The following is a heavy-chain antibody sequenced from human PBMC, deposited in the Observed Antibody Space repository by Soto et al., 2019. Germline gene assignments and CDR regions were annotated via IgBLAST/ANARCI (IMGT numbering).Heavy chain of an antibody. Sequence: GASVKVSCKASGYTFTGYYMHWVRQAPGQGLEWMGWINPNSGGTNYAQKFQGRVTMTRDTSISTAYMEPSRLRSDDTAVYYCARGLGYCSSTSCYYYYYGMDVWGQGTTVTVSS. V-gene: IGHV1-2*02. CDR1: GYTFTGYY. CDR3: ARGLGYCSSTSCYYYYYGMDV. D-gene: IGHD2-2*01. J-gene: IGHJ6*02. CDR2: INPNSGGT.